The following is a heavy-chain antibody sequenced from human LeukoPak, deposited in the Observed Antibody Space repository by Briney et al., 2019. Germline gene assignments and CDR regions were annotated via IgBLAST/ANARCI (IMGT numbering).Heavy chain of an antibody. D-gene: IGHD3-22*01. CDR1: GYSFSSYW. J-gene: IGHJ6*02. V-gene: IGHV5-51*01. CDR3: ARRGSGYYASYYYGMDV. Sequence: GESLKISCKGSGYSFSSYWIGWVRQMPGKGLEWMGIIYPGDSDTRYSPSFQGQVTISADKSISTAYLQWSSLKASDTAMYYCARRGSGYYASYYYGMDVWGQGTTVTVSS. CDR2: IYPGDSDT.